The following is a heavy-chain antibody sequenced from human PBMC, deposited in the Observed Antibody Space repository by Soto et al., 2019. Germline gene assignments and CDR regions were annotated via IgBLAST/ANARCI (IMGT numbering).Heavy chain of an antibody. J-gene: IGHJ4*02. D-gene: IGHD2-15*01. CDR2: IYYDEST. CDR1: GVSLNSGHYY. V-gene: IGHV4-39*01. CDR3: GKVLIGATRHTDVDS. Sequence: SETLSLTCTVSGVSLNSGHYYWVWIRQSPGKGLAWIASIYYDESTYYNPSLKSRVTISTDKPKNQFSLTLKSVTAADTAVYYCGKVLIGATRHTDVDSWGQGALVTVS.